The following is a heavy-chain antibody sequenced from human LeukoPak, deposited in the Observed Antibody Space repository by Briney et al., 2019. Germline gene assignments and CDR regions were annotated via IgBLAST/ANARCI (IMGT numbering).Heavy chain of an antibody. J-gene: IGHJ4*02. D-gene: IGHD6-19*01. Sequence: GGSLRLSCAASGFTFSSYSMNWVRQAPGKGLEWVSSISSSSSYIYYADSVKGRFTISRDNAKNSLYLQMNSLRAEDTAVYYCARQQGSSGWPHFDYWGQGTLVTVSS. CDR2: ISSSSSYI. V-gene: IGHV3-21*04. CDR1: GFTFSSYS. CDR3: ARQQGSSGWPHFDY.